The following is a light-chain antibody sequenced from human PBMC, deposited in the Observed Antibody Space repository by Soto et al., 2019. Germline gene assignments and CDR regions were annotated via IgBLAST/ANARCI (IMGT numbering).Light chain of an antibody. CDR2: GVT. Sequence: QSVLTQPASVSGSPGQSVTISCTGTSSDVGGYNYVSWYQQLPGEAPKLIIYGVTDRPSGVSNRFSGSKSGNTASLTVSGLQAEDEGDYYGSSYTATRPYVFGTGTKLTVL. CDR3: SSYTATRPYV. V-gene: IGLV2-14*01. J-gene: IGLJ1*01. CDR1: SSDVGGYNY.